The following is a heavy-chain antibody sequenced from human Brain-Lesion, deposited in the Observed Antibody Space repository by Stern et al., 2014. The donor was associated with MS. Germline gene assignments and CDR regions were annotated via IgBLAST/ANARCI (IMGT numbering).Heavy chain of an antibody. Sequence: QVQLVQSGAEVKKPGASVKGSCKTSGYIFTGYYIHWVRQAPGQGLEWMAWINPNTGGTKYAQKFQGRVTMSRDTSISTAYVELSSLTSDDTAVYYCARDQRGITIFGVVTDYYYLGMDVWGQGTTGTVSS. V-gene: IGHV1-2*02. J-gene: IGHJ6*02. D-gene: IGHD3-3*01. CDR2: INPNTGGT. CDR1: GYIFTGYY. CDR3: ARDQRGITIFGVVTDYYYLGMDV.